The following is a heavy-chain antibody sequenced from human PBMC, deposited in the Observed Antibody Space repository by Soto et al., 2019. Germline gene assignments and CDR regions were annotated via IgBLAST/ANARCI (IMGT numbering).Heavy chain of an antibody. Sequence: QVQLVQSGAEVKKPGASVKVSCKASGYTFTGYYMHWVRQAPGQGLEWMGWINPNSGGTNYAQKFQGWVTMTRDTSISTAYMELSRLRSDDTAVYYCARDLGSLLRYCDWLPAYYFDYWGQGTLVTVSS. D-gene: IGHD3-9*01. CDR3: ARDLGSLLRYCDWLPAYYFDY. CDR1: GYTFTGYY. J-gene: IGHJ4*02. CDR2: INPNSGGT. V-gene: IGHV1-2*04.